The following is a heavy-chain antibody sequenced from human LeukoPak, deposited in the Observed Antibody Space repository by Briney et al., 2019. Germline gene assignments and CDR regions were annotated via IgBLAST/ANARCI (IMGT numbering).Heavy chain of an antibody. J-gene: IGHJ4*02. CDR2: ISSSSSYI. CDR3: ARGYSGYHFDY. Sequence: PGGSLRPSCAASGFTFSSYSMNWVRQAPGKGLEWVSSISSSSSYIHYADSVKGRFTISRDNAKNSLYLQMNSLRAEDTAVYYCARGYSGYHFDYWGQGTLVTVSS. D-gene: IGHD5-12*01. CDR1: GFTFSSYS. V-gene: IGHV3-21*01.